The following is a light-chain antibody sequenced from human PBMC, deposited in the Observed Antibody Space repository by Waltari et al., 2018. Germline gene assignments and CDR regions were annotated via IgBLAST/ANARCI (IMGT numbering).Light chain of an antibody. Sequence: EILMTQSPAPLSVSPGERSTLPCRASPSVSSNLAWYQQTPGQAPRLLNYGASTRATGIAARFSGRGQGTEVTFNISSLQAEDCAGYYGQQYKNWLPWKFGQGTKVEIK. J-gene: IGKJ1*01. CDR2: GAS. V-gene: IGKV3D-15*01. CDR3: QQYKNWLPWK. CDR1: PSVSSN.